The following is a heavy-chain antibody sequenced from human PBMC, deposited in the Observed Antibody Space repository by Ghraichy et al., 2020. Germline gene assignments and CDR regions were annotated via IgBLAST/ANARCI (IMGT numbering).Heavy chain of an antibody. CDR1: GFTFSSYG. J-gene: IGHJ6*02. CDR3: ANAYYDFWSGTSWRKTTKYYYYGKDV. D-gene: IGHD3-3*01. V-gene: IGHV3-30*18. Sequence: LSLTCAASGFTFSSYGMHWVRQAPGKGLEWVAVISYDGSNKYYADSVKGRFTISRDNSKNTLYLQMNSLRAEDTAVYYCANAYYDFWSGTSWRKTTKYYYYGKDVWGQGTTVTVSS. CDR2: ISYDGSNK.